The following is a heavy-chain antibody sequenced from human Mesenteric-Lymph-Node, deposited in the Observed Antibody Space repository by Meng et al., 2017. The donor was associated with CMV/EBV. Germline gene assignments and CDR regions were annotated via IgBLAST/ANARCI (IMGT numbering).Heavy chain of an antibody. Sequence: ASVKVSCKASGNTFTGYYIHCVRQAPGQGLEWMGWINTDSGGTNYAQNFQGRVTMTRDTSISTAYMELRRLRSDDTVVYYCAVVPAAMRGYYYAMDVWGQGTTVTVSS. CDR2: INTDSGGT. CDR1: GNTFTGYY. V-gene: IGHV1-2*02. D-gene: IGHD2-2*01. J-gene: IGHJ6*02. CDR3: AVVPAAMRGYYYAMDV.